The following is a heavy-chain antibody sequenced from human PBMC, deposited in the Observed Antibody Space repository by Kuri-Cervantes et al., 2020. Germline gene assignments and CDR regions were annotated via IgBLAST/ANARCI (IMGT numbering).Heavy chain of an antibody. Sequence: GESLKISCAASGFTFSTFGIHWVRQAPGKGLEWVADIWYDGNKKYYADSVKGRFTISRDNSKNTLYLQMNSLRAEDTAVYYCARDSFRGRIAVAGRADAFDIWGQGTMVTVSS. CDR1: GFTFSTFG. D-gene: IGHD6-19*01. V-gene: IGHV3-33*01. J-gene: IGHJ3*02. CDR2: IWYDGNKK. CDR3: ARDSFRGRIAVAGRADAFDI.